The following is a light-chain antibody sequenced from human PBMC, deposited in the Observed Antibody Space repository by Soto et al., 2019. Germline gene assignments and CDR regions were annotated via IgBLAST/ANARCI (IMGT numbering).Light chain of an antibody. V-gene: IGLV1-40*01. Sequence: QAVVTQPPSVSGAPGQRVTISCTGSSSNIGAGYDVHWYQQIPGTAPKVLIYGNNNRPSGVPDRFSGSKSGTSASLAITGLQAEDETDYYCQSYDSSLRGWLFGGGTKVTVL. J-gene: IGLJ3*02. CDR2: GNN. CDR1: SSNIGAGYD. CDR3: QSYDSSLRGWL.